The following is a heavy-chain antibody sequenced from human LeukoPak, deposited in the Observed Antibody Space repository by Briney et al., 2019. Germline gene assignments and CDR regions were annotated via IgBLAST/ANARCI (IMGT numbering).Heavy chain of an antibody. CDR3: ASADGSGYRYY. CDR2: ISSGSTYI. J-gene: IGHJ4*02. Sequence: PGGSLRLSCAASGFTFSSYSMKWVRQAPGKGLEWVSSISSGSTYIYNADSVKGRFTISRDNAKNSLYLQMNSLRAEDTAIYYCASADGSGYRYYWGQGTLVTVSS. D-gene: IGHD3-22*01. V-gene: IGHV3-21*04. CDR1: GFTFSSYS.